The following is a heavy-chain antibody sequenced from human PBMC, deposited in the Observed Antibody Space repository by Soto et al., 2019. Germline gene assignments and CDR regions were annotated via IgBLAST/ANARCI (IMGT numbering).Heavy chain of an antibody. CDR2: IYPGDSDT. D-gene: IGHD4-4*01. Sequence: PGESLKISCKGSGYSFATYWIGWVRQMPGKGLEWMGTIYPGDSDTTYSPSFQGQVTISADKSISTAYLQWSSLKASDTAMYYCARRDYSFIDYWGQGTLVTVSS. J-gene: IGHJ4*02. V-gene: IGHV5-51*01. CDR3: ARRDYSFIDY. CDR1: GYSFATYW.